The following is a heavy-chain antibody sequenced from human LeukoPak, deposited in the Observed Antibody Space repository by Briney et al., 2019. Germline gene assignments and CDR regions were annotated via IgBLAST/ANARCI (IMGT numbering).Heavy chain of an antibody. CDR2: INWNGGST. CDR1: GFTFDDYG. Sequence: GGSLRLSCAASGFTFDDYGMSWVRQAPGKGLEWVSGINWNGGSTGYADSVKGRFTISRDNAKNSLYLQMNSLRAEDTALYYCVKGGTATGYYYYYMDVWGKGTTVTVSS. D-gene: IGHD3-16*01. V-gene: IGHV3-20*04. J-gene: IGHJ6*03. CDR3: VKGGTATGYYYYYMDV.